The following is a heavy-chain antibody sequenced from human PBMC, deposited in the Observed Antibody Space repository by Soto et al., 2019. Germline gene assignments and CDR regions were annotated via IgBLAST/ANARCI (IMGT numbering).Heavy chain of an antibody. Sequence: SETLSLTCTVSGGSISSSSYYWGWIRQPPGKGLEWIGSIYYSGNTNYNPPLKRRVTISVDTSKNQFSLKLSSVTAADTAVYYCARYYYGEIDYWGQGTQVTVSS. CDR1: GGSISSSSYY. J-gene: IGHJ4*02. D-gene: IGHD4-17*01. CDR3: ARYYYGEIDY. CDR2: IYYSGNT. V-gene: IGHV4-39*01.